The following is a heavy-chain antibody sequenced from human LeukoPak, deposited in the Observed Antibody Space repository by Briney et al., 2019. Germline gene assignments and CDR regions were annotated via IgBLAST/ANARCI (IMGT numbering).Heavy chain of an antibody. Sequence: PGGSLRLSCAASGFSVSSNYMAWVRQAPGKGLEWVSVIYNGGSTKYGDSVKDRLTNSRDNSKNTLHLQMNSLRAEDTALYYCARASRWLAFDDWGQGALVTVSA. D-gene: IGHD6-19*01. CDR2: IYNGGST. V-gene: IGHV3-66*01. CDR1: GFSVSSNY. CDR3: ARASRWLAFDD. J-gene: IGHJ4*02.